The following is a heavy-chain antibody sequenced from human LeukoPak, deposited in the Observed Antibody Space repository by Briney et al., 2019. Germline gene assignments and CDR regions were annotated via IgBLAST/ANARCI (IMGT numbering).Heavy chain of an antibody. CDR1: GYTFTSYD. Sequence: ASVKVSCKASGYTFTSYDINWVRQATGQGLEWMGWMNPNSGNTGYAQKFQGRVTMTRNTSISTAHMELSSLRSEDTAVYYCARTAIVTPRRPTPIAARPRGPFGYWGQGTLVTVSS. CDR2: MNPNSGNT. J-gene: IGHJ4*02. V-gene: IGHV1-8*01. CDR3: ARTAIVTPRRPTPIAARPRGPFGY. D-gene: IGHD6-6*01.